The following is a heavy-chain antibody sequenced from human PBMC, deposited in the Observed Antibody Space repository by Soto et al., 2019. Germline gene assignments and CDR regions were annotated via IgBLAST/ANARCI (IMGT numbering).Heavy chain of an antibody. V-gene: IGHV3-30*18. CDR3: AKAYDFWSGYYFSVDY. Sequence: PGGSLRLSCAASGFTFSSYGMHWVRQAPGKGLEWVAVISYDGSNKYYADSVKGRFTISRDNSKNTLYLQMNSLRAEDTAVYYCAKAYDFWSGYYFSVDYWGQGTLVTVSS. CDR1: GFTFSSYG. D-gene: IGHD3-3*01. J-gene: IGHJ4*02. CDR2: ISYDGSNK.